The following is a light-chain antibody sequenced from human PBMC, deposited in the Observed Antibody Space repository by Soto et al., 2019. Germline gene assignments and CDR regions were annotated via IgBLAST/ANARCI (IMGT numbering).Light chain of an antibody. V-gene: IGKV3-11*01. Sequence: DIVVTQSPATLSASPGERVTLSCRASQFVSSRLAWYQRRPGQVPRLLIYDTSTRAPGISARFSGSGSGTDFTLTISSLEPEDAAVYYCQQRHMWPITFGQGTRLEIK. J-gene: IGKJ5*01. CDR1: QFVSSR. CDR2: DTS. CDR3: QQRHMWPIT.